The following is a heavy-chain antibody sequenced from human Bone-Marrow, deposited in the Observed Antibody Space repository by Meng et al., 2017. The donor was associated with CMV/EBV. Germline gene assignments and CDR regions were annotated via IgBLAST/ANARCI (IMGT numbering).Heavy chain of an antibody. V-gene: IGHV1-2*02. D-gene: IGHD2-21*01. CDR3: ALLSGGHIVVVIGY. CDR1: GGTFSSYA. Sequence: ASVKVSCKASGGTFSSYAISWVRQAPGQGLEWMGGIIPNSGGTNYAQKFQGRVSMTRDTSISTAYMELSRLRSDDTAVYYCALLSGGHIVVVIGYWGQGTLVTVSS. J-gene: IGHJ4*02. CDR2: IIPNSGGT.